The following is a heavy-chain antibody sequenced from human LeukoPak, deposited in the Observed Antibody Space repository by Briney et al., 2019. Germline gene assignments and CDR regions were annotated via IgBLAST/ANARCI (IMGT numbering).Heavy chain of an antibody. Sequence: GGSLRLSCAASGFTFSSYEMNWVRQAPGKGLEWVSYISSSGSTIYYADSVKGRFTTSRDNAKNSLYLQMNSLRAEDTAVYYCASPRHSSSRELDYWGQGTLVTVSS. CDR2: ISSSGSTI. CDR1: GFTFSSYE. V-gene: IGHV3-48*03. D-gene: IGHD6-13*01. CDR3: ASPRHSSSRELDY. J-gene: IGHJ4*02.